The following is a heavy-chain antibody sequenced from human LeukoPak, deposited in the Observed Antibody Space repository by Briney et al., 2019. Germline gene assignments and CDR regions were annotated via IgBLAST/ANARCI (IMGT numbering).Heavy chain of an antibody. Sequence: GSLRLSCAASGFTFSSYSMNWVRQAPGKGLEWVSYISSSSSTIYYADSVKGRFTISRDNAKNSLYLQMNSLRAEDTAVYYCARGGPRGAFDIWGQGTMVTVSS. CDR2: ISSSSSTI. J-gene: IGHJ3*02. V-gene: IGHV3-48*01. CDR1: GFTFSSYS. CDR3: ARGGPRGAFDI. D-gene: IGHD5-12*01.